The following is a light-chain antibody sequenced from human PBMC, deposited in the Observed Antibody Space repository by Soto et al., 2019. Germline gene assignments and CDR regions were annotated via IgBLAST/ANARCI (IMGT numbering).Light chain of an antibody. CDR3: QQRSSWPPMA. CDR1: QSMAGY. J-gene: IGKJ5*01. V-gene: IGKV3-11*01. CDR2: DTS. Sequence: VLTQSPIPLSLSRGESAPLSCRASQSMAGYLAWYQKKPGQAPRLLIYDTSNMVIGVPARFSGSGPSPDSSRTIIRLGGSCFDAYQCQQRSSWPPMAVGPGTRLDI.